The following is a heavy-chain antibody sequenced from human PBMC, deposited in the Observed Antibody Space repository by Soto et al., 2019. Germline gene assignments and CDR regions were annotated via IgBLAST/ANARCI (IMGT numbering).Heavy chain of an antibody. J-gene: IGHJ4*02. CDR2: IIPIFGTA. CDR3: AREVPGIAAAGIYGY. V-gene: IGHV1-69*01. D-gene: IGHD6-13*01. Sequence: QVQLVQSGAEVKKPGSSVKVSCKASGGTFSSYAISWVRQAPGHGLEWMGGIIPIFGTANYAQKFQGRVTITADESTSTAYMELSSLRSEDTAVYYCAREVPGIAAAGIYGYWGQGTLVTVSS. CDR1: GGTFSSYA.